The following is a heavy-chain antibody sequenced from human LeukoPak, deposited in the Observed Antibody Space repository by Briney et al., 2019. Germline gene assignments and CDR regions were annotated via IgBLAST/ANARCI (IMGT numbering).Heavy chain of an antibody. CDR2: IYHSGST. D-gene: IGHD3-10*01. CDR1: GGSISSGGYS. J-gene: IGHJ5*02. V-gene: IGHV4-30-2*01. CDR3: ARGRMVRGVIRYNWFDP. Sequence: SETLSLTCAVSGGSISSGGYSWRWIRQPPGKGLVWIGYIYHSGSTYYNPSLKSRVTISEDRSKNQFSLKLSSVTAADTAVYYCARGRMVRGVIRYNWFDPWGQGTMVTVSS.